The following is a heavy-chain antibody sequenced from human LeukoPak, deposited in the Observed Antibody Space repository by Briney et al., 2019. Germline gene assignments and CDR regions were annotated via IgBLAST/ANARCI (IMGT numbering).Heavy chain of an antibody. CDR3: TRDTWIQLYLPDQ. Sequence: GGSLRLSCAASGFSFGDHYMSWIRQAPGKGLEWISCISSSGGTINYADSVRGRFTISRDNAKNSLYLQMNSLRAEDTAVYYCTRDTWIQLYLPDQWGQGTLVTVSS. V-gene: IGHV3-11*01. CDR1: GFSFGDHY. CDR2: ISSSGGTI. J-gene: IGHJ4*02. D-gene: IGHD5-18*01.